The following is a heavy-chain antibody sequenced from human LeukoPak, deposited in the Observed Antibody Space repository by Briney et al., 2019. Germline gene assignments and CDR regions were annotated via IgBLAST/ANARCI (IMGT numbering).Heavy chain of an antibody. J-gene: IGHJ4*02. CDR1: FTXXX. Sequence: FTXXXISWVRQAPGQGLEWMGWISAYNGNTNYAQKLQGRVAMTTDTSTSTAYMELRSLRSDDTAVYYCARDGSEYSDAVDYWGQGTLVTVSS. CDR3: ARDGSEYSDAVDY. CDR2: ISAYNGNT. D-gene: IGHD5-18*01. V-gene: IGHV1-18*01.